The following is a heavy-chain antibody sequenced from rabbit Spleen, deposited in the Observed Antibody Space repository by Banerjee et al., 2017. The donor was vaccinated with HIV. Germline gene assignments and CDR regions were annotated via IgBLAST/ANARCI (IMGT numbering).Heavy chain of an antibody. V-gene: IGHV1S40*01. CDR1: GVSFSGNSY. Sequence: QSLEESGGDLVKPGASLTLTCIASGVSFSGNSYMCWVRQAPGKGLEWIVCIDTGSSGFTSSASGAKGRFRISKTSSTTVTLQMTSLTAAGTATYFCARDTGSSFSSYGMDLWGQGTLVTVS. D-gene: IGHD8-1*01. CDR3: ARDTGSSFSSYGMDL. J-gene: IGHJ6*01. CDR2: IDTGSSGFT.